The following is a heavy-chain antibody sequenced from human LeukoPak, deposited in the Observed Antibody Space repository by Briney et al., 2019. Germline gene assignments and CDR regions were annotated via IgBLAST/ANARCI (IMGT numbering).Heavy chain of an antibody. CDR2: INHSGST. D-gene: IGHD2-2*01. CDR3: ARLYCSSTSCAPYFDY. V-gene: IGHV4-34*01. J-gene: IGHJ4*02. CDR1: GGSFSGYY. Sequence: PSETLSLTCAVYGGSFSGYYWSWIRQPPGKGLEWIGEINHSGSTNYNPSLKSRVTISVDTSKNNFSLKLSSVTAADTAVYYCARLYCSSTSCAPYFDYWGQGTLVTVSS.